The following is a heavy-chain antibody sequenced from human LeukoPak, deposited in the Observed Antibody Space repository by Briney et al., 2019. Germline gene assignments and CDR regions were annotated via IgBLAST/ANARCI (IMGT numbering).Heavy chain of an antibody. V-gene: IGHV3-30*04. CDR3: ARDERLLSFLK. CDR2: ISYDGSNK. J-gene: IGHJ4*02. CDR1: GLIFSDYV. Sequence: GALRLSCAASGLIFSDYVMHWVRQAPGKGLEWVAVISYDGSNKYYADSVKGRFTISRDNSKNTLYLQMNSLRAEDTAIYYCARDERLLSFLKWGQGTLVTVSS. D-gene: IGHD3-3*01.